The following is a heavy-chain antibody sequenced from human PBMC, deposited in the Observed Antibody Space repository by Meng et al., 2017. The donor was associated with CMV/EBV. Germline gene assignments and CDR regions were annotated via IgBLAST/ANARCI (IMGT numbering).Heavy chain of an antibody. V-gene: IGHV3-53*01. CDR2: IYSGGST. Sequence: GGPLRLSCAASGFTVSSNYMSWVRQAPGKGLEWVSVIYSGGSTYYADSVKGRFTISRDNSKNTLYLQMNSLRAEDTAVYYCARDRAYCGGDCYSAPRYYYYGMDVWGQGTTVTVSS. CDR1: GFTVSSNY. J-gene: IGHJ6*02. D-gene: IGHD2-21*01. CDR3: ARDRAYCGGDCYSAPRYYYYGMDV.